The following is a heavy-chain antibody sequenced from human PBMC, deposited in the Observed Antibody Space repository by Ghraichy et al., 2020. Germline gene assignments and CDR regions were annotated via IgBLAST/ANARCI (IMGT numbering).Heavy chain of an antibody. CDR3: TTGHYGT. J-gene: IGHJ3*01. CDR2: IRSRAAGGTT. CDR1: GFTFSDAW. V-gene: IGHV3-15*01. Sequence: GSLRLCCTASGFTFSDAWMNWVRQAPGKGLEWVGRIRSRAAGGTTYYAASVRDRITISRDDSKNTLYLQMDSLKTEDTALYYCTTGHYGTWGRGTMVTVSS. D-gene: IGHD1-7*01.